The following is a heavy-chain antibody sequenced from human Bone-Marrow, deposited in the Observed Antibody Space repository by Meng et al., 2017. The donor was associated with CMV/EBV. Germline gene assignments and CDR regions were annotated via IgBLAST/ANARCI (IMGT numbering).Heavy chain of an antibody. V-gene: IGHV3-66*02. D-gene: IGHD3-10*01. CDR2: IYRDGSA. Sequence: GGSLRLSCTASGFTVNNNYMSWVRQAPGKGLDWVSVIYRDGSAYYAESVKGRFTISRDNSRNTLYLQMSSLRPEDTAVYYCARDYRGPLGYWGQGTLVTVSS. CDR3: ARDYRGPLGY. J-gene: IGHJ4*02. CDR1: GFTVNNNY.